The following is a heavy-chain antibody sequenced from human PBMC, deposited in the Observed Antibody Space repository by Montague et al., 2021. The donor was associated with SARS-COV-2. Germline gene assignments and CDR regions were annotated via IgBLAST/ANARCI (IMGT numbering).Heavy chain of an antibody. V-gene: IGHV4-59*01. J-gene: IGHJ3*02. Sequence: SETLSLTCTASGGSIGAYYWSWIRQPPGKGPEWIGYIDNSGSTNHNPSLESRVTVSVDTSKNQFFLKLNSVTAADTAVYYCARYGGNDAFDIWGRGTMVTVSS. D-gene: IGHD4-23*01. CDR2: IDNSGST. CDR3: ARYGGNDAFDI. CDR1: GGSIGAYY.